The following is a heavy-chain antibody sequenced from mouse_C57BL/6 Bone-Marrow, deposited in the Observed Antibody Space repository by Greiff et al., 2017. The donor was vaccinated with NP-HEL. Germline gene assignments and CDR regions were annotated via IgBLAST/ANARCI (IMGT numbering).Heavy chain of an antibody. J-gene: IGHJ2*01. V-gene: IGHV14-2*01. CDR1: GFNIKDYY. D-gene: IGHD1-1*01. Sequence: EVQLQQSGAELVKPGASVKLSCTASGFNIKDYYMHWVKQRTEQGLEWIGRIDPEDGVTKYAPKFQGKATITADTSSNTAYLQFSGLTSEDTAVYYCARCYYGSSYKDFDYWGQGTTRTVSS. CDR2: IDPEDGVT. CDR3: ARCYYGSSYKDFDY.